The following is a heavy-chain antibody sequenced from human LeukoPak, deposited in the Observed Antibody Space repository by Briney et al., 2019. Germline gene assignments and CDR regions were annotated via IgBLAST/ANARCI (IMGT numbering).Heavy chain of an antibody. CDR3: ARDQLGGAFDI. CDR2: IYYSGST. Sequence: SETLSLTCTVSGGSISSYYWSWIRQPPGKGLEWIGYIYYSGSTSYNPSLKSRVTISVDTSKNQFSLKLSSVTAAGTAVYYCARDQLGGAFDIWGQGTMVTVSS. CDR1: GGSISSYY. D-gene: IGHD6-6*01. J-gene: IGHJ3*02. V-gene: IGHV4-59*01.